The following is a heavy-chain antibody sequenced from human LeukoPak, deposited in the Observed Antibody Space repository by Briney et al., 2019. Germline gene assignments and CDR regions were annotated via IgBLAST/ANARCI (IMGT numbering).Heavy chain of an antibody. J-gene: IGHJ6*02. Sequence: ASVKVPCKASGYTFTSYGISWVRQAPGQGLEWMGWISAYNGNTNYAQKLQGRVTMTTDTSTSTAYMELRSLRSDDTAVYYCARATLYGDIYYYYGMDVWGQGTTVTVSS. V-gene: IGHV1-18*01. CDR1: GYTFTSYG. CDR2: ISAYNGNT. CDR3: ARATLYGDIYYYYGMDV. D-gene: IGHD4-17*01.